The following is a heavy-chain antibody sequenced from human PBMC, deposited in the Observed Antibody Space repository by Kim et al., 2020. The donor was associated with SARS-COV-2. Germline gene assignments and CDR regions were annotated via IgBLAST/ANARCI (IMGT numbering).Heavy chain of an antibody. D-gene: IGHD3-16*02. J-gene: IGHJ6*02. CDR3: ARVVYDYVWGSYRDYYYYYGMDV. CDR1: GFTFSDYY. CDR2: ISSSSSYT. Sequence: GGSLRLSCAASGFTFSDYYMSWIRQAPGKGLEWVSYISSSSSYTNYADSVKGRFTISRDNAKNSLYLQMNSLRAEDTAVYYCARVVYDYVWGSYRDYYYYYGMDVWGQGTTVTVSS. V-gene: IGHV3-11*05.